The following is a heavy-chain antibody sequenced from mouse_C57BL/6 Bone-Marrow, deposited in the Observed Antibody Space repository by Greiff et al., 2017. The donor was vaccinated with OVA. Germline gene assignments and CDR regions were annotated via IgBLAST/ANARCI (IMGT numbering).Heavy chain of an antibody. CDR2: IYPRSGNT. D-gene: IGHD1-1*01. V-gene: IGHV1-81*01. Sequence: VMLVESGAELARPGASVKLSCKASGYTFTSYGISWVKQRTGQGLEWIGEIYPRSGNTYYNEKFKGKATLTADKSSSTAYMELRSLTSEDSAVYFCAKGDDTTVGDYWGQGTTLTVSS. CDR1: GYTFTSYG. CDR3: AKGDDTTVGDY. J-gene: IGHJ2*01.